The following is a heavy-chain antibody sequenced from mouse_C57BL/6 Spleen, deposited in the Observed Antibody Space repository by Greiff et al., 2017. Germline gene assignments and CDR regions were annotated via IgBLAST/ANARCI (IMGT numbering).Heavy chain of an antibody. Sequence: EVQGVESGGGLVQPKGSLKLSCAASGFTFNTYAMHWVRQAPGKGLEWVARIRSKSSNYASYYADSVKDRFTISRDDAQSMLYLQMNNLKTEDTATYFCVKEGSYYFDYWGQGTTLTVSS. D-gene: IGHD3-1*01. CDR2: IRSKSSNYAS. CDR1: GFTFNTYA. CDR3: VKEGSYYFDY. V-gene: IGHV10-3*01. J-gene: IGHJ2*01.